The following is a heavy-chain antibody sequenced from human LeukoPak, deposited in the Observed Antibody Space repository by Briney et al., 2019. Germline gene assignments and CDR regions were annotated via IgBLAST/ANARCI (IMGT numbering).Heavy chain of an antibody. CDR2: INPSGGST. V-gene: IGHV1-46*01. CDR1: GYTFTSYY. J-gene: IGHJ4*02. Sequence: GASVKASCKASGYTFTSYYMHWVRQAPGQGLEWWGIINPSGGSTSYAQKFQDRVTMTRDTSTSTVYMEMSSLRSEDTAVYYCARDRSSGWSPFDYWGQGTLVTVSS. CDR3: ARDRSSGWSPFDY. D-gene: IGHD6-19*01.